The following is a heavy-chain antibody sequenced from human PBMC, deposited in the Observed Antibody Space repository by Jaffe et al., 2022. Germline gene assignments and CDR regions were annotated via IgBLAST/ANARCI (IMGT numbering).Heavy chain of an antibody. CDR3: ARYCSSSNCYSAPLNTFHD. J-gene: IGHJ3*01. CDR2: IYYGGPT. Sequence: QLQLQESGPGLVKASETLSLTCSVSGGSLSTSPYYWGWIRQPPGKGLEWIGSIYYGGPTYYNPSLKSRVTISVDTSKNHFSLNLNSVTAADTAVYYCARYCSSSNCYSAPLNTFHDWGQGTMVTVSS. D-gene: IGHD2-2*01. V-gene: IGHV4-39*02. CDR1: GGSLSTSPYY.